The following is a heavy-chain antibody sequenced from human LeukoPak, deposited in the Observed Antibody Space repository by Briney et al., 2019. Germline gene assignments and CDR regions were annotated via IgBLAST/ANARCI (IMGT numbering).Heavy chain of an antibody. CDR3: ARVLSSWYYFDY. V-gene: IGHV4-59*01. CDR1: GGSISSYY. J-gene: IGHJ4*02. Sequence: SETLSLTCTVSGGSISSYYWSWIRQPPGKGLEWIGYIYYSGSTNYNPSLKSRVTISVGTSKNQFSLKLSSVTAADTAVYYCARVLSSWYYFDYWGQGTLVTVSS. D-gene: IGHD6-13*01. CDR2: IYYSGST.